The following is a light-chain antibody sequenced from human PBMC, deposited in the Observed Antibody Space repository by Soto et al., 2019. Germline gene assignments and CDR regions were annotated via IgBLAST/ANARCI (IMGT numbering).Light chain of an antibody. CDR2: SAS. CDR3: QKTNTAPLT. V-gene: IGKV1-27*01. Sequence: DVQMTQSPSSLAASVGDRVTITCRASQGISNYLVWYQQKPGKPPKPLIYSASTLQSGVPSRFSGSGSGTHFTLTISSLQAEDVATYCCQKTNTAPLTFGGGNRVELK. CDR1: QGISNY. J-gene: IGKJ4*01.